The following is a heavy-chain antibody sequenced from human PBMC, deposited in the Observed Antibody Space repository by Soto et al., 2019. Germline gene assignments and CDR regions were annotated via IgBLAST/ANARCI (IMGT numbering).Heavy chain of an antibody. CDR3: AITQTNYYGLSYYYYYGMDV. CDR1: GGSISSSSYY. V-gene: IGHV4-39*01. D-gene: IGHD3-10*01. Sequence: SETLSLTCTVSGGSISSSSYYWGWIRQPPGKGLEWIGSIYYSGSTYYNPSLKSRVTISVDTSKNQFSLKLGSVTAADTAVYYCAITQTNYYGLSYYYYYGMDVWGQGTTVTVSS. CDR2: IYYSGST. J-gene: IGHJ6*02.